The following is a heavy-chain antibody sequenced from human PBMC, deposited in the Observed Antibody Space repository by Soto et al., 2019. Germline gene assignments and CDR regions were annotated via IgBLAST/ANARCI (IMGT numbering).Heavy chain of an antibody. V-gene: IGHV4-34*01. CDR3: ARSRIVGASLPPPDTRQPSAAFDI. D-gene: IGHD1-26*01. J-gene: IGHJ3*02. Sequence: SETLSLTCAVYGGSFSGYYWSWIRQPPGKGLEWIGEINHSGSTNYNPSLKSRVTISVDTSKNQFSLKLGSVTAADTAVYYCARSRIVGASLPPPDTRQPSAAFDIWGQGTMVTVSS. CDR1: GGSFSGYY. CDR2: INHSGST.